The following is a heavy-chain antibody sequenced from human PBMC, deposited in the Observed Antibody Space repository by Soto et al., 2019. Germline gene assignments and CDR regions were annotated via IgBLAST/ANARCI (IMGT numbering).Heavy chain of an antibody. CDR1: GYTFTSYG. CDR2: ISAYNGNT. D-gene: IGHD2-2*01. CDR3: AREILVTDDCSSTSCTYYYYYYGMHV. Sequence: GASVKVSCKASGYTFTSYGISWVRQAPGQGLEWMGWISAYNGNTNYAQKLQGRVTMTTDTSTSTAYMELRSLRSDDTAVYYCAREILVTDDCSSTSCTYYYYYYGMHVWGQGTTVTVSS. V-gene: IGHV1-18*04. J-gene: IGHJ6*02.